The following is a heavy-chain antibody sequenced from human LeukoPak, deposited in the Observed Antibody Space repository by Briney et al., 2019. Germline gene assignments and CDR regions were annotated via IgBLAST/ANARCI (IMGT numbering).Heavy chain of an antibody. Sequence: PGGSLRLSCAASAFTFNNYGMSWVRQAPGKGLEWVANIKQDGSGKYYVDSVKGRFTISRDNAKNSLYVQMNSLRAEDTAVYYCARGGSYFDYWGQGTLVTVSS. V-gene: IGHV3-7*01. CDR1: AFTFNNYG. CDR3: ARGGSYFDY. CDR2: IKQDGSGK. J-gene: IGHJ4*02. D-gene: IGHD2-15*01.